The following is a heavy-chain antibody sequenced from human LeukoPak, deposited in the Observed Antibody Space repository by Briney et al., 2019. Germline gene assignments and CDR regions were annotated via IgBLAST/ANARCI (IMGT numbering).Heavy chain of an antibody. CDR2: IYTSGTT. CDR1: DGSISNYY. J-gene: IGHJ6*03. CDR3: ARDVRKSSSSANSYYYYMDV. V-gene: IGHV4-4*07. Sequence: SETLSLTCTVSDGSISNYYWSWIRQPAGKGLEWIGRIYTSGTTNYNPSLKSRVTMSVDTSKNHFSLNLDSVTAADTAVYYCARDVRKSSSSANSYYYYMDVWGKGTTVTVSS. D-gene: IGHD6-6*01.